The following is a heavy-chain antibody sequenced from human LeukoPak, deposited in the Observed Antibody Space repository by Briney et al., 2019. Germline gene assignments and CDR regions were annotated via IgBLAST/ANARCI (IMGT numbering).Heavy chain of an antibody. CDR2: ISSGSTTI. J-gene: IGHJ4*02. D-gene: IGHD1-1*01. Sequence: SGGSLRLSCAASGFNFRLYRMNALGPGQGQGLDWVSYISSGSTTIYYGDSVKGRFTISRDNAKNSVDLQMNSLRAEDTAVYYCARASWNLDFDYWGQGTLVTVSS. CDR3: ARASWNLDFDY. CDR1: GFNFRLYR. V-gene: IGHV3-48*01.